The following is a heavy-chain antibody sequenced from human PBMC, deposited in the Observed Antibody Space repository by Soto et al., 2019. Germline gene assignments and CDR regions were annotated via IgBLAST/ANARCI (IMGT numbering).Heavy chain of an antibody. Sequence: EVQLLESGGGLVQPGGSLRLSCAASGFTFRNYAMSWVRQAPGKGLEWVSGISGSGGSTYYADSVKGRFTISRDNSKTALDVQMSGLRAEDTGVYYCAKGRSGQTPVVTPVYFDYWGQGTLVTVSS. CDR2: ISGSGGST. D-gene: IGHD2-21*02. CDR1: GFTFRNYA. V-gene: IGHV3-23*01. J-gene: IGHJ4*02. CDR3: AKGRSGQTPVVTPVYFDY.